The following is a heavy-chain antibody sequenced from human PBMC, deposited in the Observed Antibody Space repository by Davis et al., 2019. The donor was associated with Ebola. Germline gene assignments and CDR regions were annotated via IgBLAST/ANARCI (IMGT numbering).Heavy chain of an antibody. V-gene: IGHV6-1*01. J-gene: IGHJ6*04. CDR3: ERGGVRGGMDV. CDR2: TYYKSKWYN. Sequence: QSPSLTPAISGDTPSSSRCNWSSQSPSRGLEWLWRTYYKSKWYNDYAVSVKSRITINPDTSKNQFSLQLHSVTHEDTALYYCERGGVRGGMDVWGEGNTVTVSS. CDR1: GDTPSSSR. D-gene: IGHD3-10*01.